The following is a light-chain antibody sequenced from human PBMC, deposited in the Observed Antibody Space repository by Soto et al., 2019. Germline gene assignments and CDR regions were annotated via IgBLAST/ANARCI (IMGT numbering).Light chain of an antibody. CDR1: RSVLYSSDNNNY. CDR2: WAS. J-gene: IGKJ2*01. Sequence: DIVMTQSPDSLPVSLGERASINCRSSRSVLYSSDNNNYLAWYQHKPGQPPKLLISWASTRESGVPDRFSGSGSGTDFILTIISLQAEDVAVYYCQQYYSIPYTFGQGTKLEIK. V-gene: IGKV4-1*01. CDR3: QQYYSIPYT.